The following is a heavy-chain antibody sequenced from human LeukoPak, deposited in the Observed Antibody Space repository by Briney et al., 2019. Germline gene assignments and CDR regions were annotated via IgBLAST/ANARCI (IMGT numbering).Heavy chain of an antibody. V-gene: IGHV3-23*01. D-gene: IGHD5/OR15-5a*01. CDR3: ARDRHGSAVYNFDY. CDR2: ISGSGGST. Sequence: PGGSLRLSCAASGFTFSSYAMNWVRQAPGKGLEWVSAISGSGGSTYYADSVKGRFTISRDNSKNTLYLQMNSLRAEDAAVYFCARDRHGSAVYNFDYWGQGTLVAVSS. CDR1: GFTFSSYA. J-gene: IGHJ4*02.